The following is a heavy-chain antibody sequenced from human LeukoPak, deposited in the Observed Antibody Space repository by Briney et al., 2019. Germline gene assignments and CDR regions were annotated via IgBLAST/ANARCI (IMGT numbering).Heavy chain of an antibody. CDR3: ARDREYQLLIGAFDI. CDR2: ISAYNGNT. CDR1: GYTFTSYG. Sequence: ASVKVSCKASGYTFTSYGISWVRQAPGQGLEGMGWISAYNGNTNYAQKLQGRGTMTTDTSTSTAYMELRSLRSDDTAVYYCARDREYQLLIGAFDIWGQGTMVTVSS. V-gene: IGHV1-18*01. D-gene: IGHD2-2*01. J-gene: IGHJ3*02.